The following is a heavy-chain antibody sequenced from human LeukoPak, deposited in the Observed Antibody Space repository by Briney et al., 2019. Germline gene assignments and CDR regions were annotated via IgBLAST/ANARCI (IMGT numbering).Heavy chain of an antibody. J-gene: IGHJ5*02. V-gene: IGHV1-8*01. CDR3: AREGGGFPTVDWFDP. D-gene: IGHD2-15*01. CDR1: GHTFTSYD. CDR2: MNPNSGNT. Sequence: ASVKVSCKASGHTFTSYDINWVRQATGQGLEWMGWMNPNSGNTGYAQKFQGRVTMTRNTAINTAYMELNSLRSEDTAIYYCAREGGGFPTVDWFDPWGQGTLVTVSS.